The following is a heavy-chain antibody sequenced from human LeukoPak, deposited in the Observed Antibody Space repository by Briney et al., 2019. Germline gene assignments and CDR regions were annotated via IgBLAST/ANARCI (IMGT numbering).Heavy chain of an antibody. Sequence: GGSLRLSCAASGFTFSSYSVNWVRQAPGKGLEWVSSISSSSSYIYYADSVKGRFTISRDNAKNSLYLQMNSLRVEDTAVYYCARDPINIATADNGFDYWGQGTLVTVSS. CDR2: ISSSSSYI. CDR1: GFTFSSYS. J-gene: IGHJ4*02. D-gene: IGHD6-13*01. V-gene: IGHV3-21*01. CDR3: ARDPINIATADNGFDY.